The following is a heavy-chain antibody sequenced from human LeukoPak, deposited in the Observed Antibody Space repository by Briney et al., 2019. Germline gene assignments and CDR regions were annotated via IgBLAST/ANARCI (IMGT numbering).Heavy chain of an antibody. Sequence: SETLSLTCAVYGGSFSGYYWSWIRQPPGKGLEWMGEINHSGSTNYNPSLKSRVTISVDTSKNQFSLKLSSVTAADTAVYYCARGGQWLRPFDYWGQGTLVTVSS. CDR2: INHSGST. V-gene: IGHV4-34*01. CDR3: ARGGQWLRPFDY. CDR1: GGSFSGYY. J-gene: IGHJ4*02. D-gene: IGHD5-12*01.